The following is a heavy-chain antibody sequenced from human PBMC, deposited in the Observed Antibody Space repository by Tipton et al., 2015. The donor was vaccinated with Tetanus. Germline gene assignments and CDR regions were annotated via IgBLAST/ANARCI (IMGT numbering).Heavy chain of an antibody. V-gene: IGHV5-10-1*01. Sequence: VQLVQSGAEAKKPGEPVGISCKGSGYRFTTYWITWVRQMPGQGLEWMGTIDPGGSYVNYSPSFQGLVTISTDQSISTAYLQWSGLKASDTAMYFCARHLPNWKDDHWGQGTPVTVSS. CDR1: GYRFTTYW. J-gene: IGHJ5*02. CDR3: ARHLPNWKDDH. CDR2: IDPGGSYV. D-gene: IGHD1-20*01.